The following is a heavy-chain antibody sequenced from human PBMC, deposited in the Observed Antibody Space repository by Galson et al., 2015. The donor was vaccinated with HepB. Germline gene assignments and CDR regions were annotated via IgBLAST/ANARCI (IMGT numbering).Heavy chain of an antibody. D-gene: IGHD2-15*01. CDR2: ISWNGGSL. CDR1: GFTFDNYA. J-gene: IGHJ4*02. Sequence: SLRLSCAASGFTFDNYAMHWVRQAPGKGLEWVSGISWNGGSLGFTDSVKGRFTISRDNARNSLYLQMKSLRAEDTALYYCAKETVVVANTGSFDYWGQGTLVTVSS. V-gene: IGHV3-9*01. CDR3: AKETVVVANTGSFDY.